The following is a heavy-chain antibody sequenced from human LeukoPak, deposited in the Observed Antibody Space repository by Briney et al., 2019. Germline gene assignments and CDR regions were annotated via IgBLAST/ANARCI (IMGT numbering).Heavy chain of an antibody. CDR1: GFTFSNAW. Sequence: GGSLRLSCAASGFTFSNAWMSWVRQAPGKGLEWVGRIKSKTDGGTTDYAAPVKGRFTISRDDSKNTLYLQMNSLKTEDTAVYYCTTRGYSNRSFFDYWGQGTLVTVSS. V-gene: IGHV3-15*01. CDR3: TTRGYSNRSFFDY. J-gene: IGHJ4*02. D-gene: IGHD5-18*01. CDR2: IKSKTDGGTT.